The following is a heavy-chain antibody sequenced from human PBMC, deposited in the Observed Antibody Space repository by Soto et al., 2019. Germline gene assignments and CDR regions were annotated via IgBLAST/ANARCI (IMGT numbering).Heavy chain of an antibody. Sequence: PSVKVSCKASGYTFTGYYMHWVRQAPGQGLEWMGWINPNSGGTNYAQKFQGWVTMTRDTSISTAYMELSRLRSDDTAVYYCARGVRHYDFWSGYYQDFYYYYGMDVWGQGTTVTVSS. J-gene: IGHJ6*02. V-gene: IGHV1-2*04. CDR2: INPNSGGT. D-gene: IGHD3-3*01. CDR3: ARGVRHYDFWSGYYQDFYYYYGMDV. CDR1: GYTFTGYY.